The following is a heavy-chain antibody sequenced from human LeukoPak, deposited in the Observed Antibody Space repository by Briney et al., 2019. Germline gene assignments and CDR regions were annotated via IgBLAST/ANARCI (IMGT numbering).Heavy chain of an antibody. Sequence: ASVKVSCKASGYTFTSYYMHWVRQAPGRGLEWMGIINPSDGSTSNAQNFQGRVTMTRDTSTSTVYMEVSSLRSEDTAVYYCARSSGYYVYDYWGQGTLVTVSS. D-gene: IGHD3-3*01. V-gene: IGHV1-46*01. J-gene: IGHJ4*02. CDR1: GYTFTSYY. CDR3: ARSSGYYVYDY. CDR2: INPSDGST.